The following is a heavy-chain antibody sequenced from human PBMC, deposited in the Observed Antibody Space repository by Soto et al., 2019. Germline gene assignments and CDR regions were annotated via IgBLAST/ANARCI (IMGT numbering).Heavy chain of an antibody. CDR1: GYTFTSYY. D-gene: IGHD6-13*01. CDR3: AREGIAAAANYYYYGMDV. CDR2: INPSGGST. J-gene: IGHJ6*02. Sequence: QVQLVQSGAEVKKPGASVKVSCKASGYTFTSYYMHWVRQAPGQGLEWMGIINPSGGSTSYAQKFQGRVTMTRDTSTSTVYMELSSLRSEDTAVYYCAREGIAAAANYYYYGMDVWGQGTTVTVSS. V-gene: IGHV1-46*03.